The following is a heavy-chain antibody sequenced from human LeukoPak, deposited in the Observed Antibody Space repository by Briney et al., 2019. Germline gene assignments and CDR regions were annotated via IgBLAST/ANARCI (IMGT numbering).Heavy chain of an antibody. CDR1: GYTFTSYG. D-gene: IGHD3-22*01. CDR3: ASSGYDGGWFAP. V-gene: IGHV1-18*04. J-gene: IGHJ5*02. CDR2: ISAYNDNT. Sequence: ASVKLSCKASGYTFTSYGISGGRQAPGQGLECRVWISAYNDNTNYTQNLQGRVTMTTDTSTTTAYMGLRSVRCDDTAVYYCASSGYDGGWFAPWGEGKMVTVSS.